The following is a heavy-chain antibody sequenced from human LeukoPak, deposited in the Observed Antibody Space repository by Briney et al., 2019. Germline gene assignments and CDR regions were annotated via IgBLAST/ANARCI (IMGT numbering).Heavy chain of an antibody. Sequence: GRSLRLSCVASGFTFSDHPFHWVRQSPDKGLEWVALIGSDGTKKYYSDSVQGRFTVSRENSKNTLFLQMNTLRADDTAVYFCARQMTSTRLFDSWGQGTLVTVSS. CDR2: IGSDGTKK. V-gene: IGHV3-30*04. CDR3: ARQMTSTRLFDS. J-gene: IGHJ4*02. CDR1: GFTFSDHP. D-gene: IGHD5/OR15-5a*01.